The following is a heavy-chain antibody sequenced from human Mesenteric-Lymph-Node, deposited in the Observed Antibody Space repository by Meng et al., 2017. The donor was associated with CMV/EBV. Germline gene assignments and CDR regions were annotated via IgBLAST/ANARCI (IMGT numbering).Heavy chain of an antibody. CDR3: ARDRPRYCGSTSCYMPHHGMDV. V-gene: IGHV3-7*01. D-gene: IGHD2-2*02. CDR1: GFTFSSYW. J-gene: IGHJ6*02. CDR2: IQQDGSEK. Sequence: GESLKISCEASGFTFSSYWMTWVRQAPGKGLEWVANIQQDGSEKYYVDSVKGRFTISRDNAKNSLYLQMNSLRAEDTAVYYCARDRPRYCGSTSCYMPHHGMDVWGQGTTVTVSS.